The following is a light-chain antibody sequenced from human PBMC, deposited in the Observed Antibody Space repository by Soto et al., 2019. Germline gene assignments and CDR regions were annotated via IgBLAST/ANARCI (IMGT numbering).Light chain of an antibody. Sequence: DIQLTQSPFFLSASVGDRVTITCRASQGIRSYLAWYQQRPGKAPELLIYGASTLRTGVASRFSGSGSGTEFTLTISSLQPEDFATYFCQQHSSFPLTFGGGTKVEIK. CDR2: GAS. V-gene: IGKV1-9*01. CDR1: QGIRSY. J-gene: IGKJ4*01. CDR3: QQHSSFPLT.